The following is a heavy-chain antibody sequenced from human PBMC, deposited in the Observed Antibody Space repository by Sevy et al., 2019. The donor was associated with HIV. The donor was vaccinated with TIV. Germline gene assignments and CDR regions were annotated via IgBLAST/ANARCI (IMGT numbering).Heavy chain of an antibody. CDR3: ARGYYDFWSGYQPQNYYYYGMDV. Sequence: GGSLRLSCAASGFTFSSYAMHWVRQAPGKGLEWVAVISYDGSNKYYADSVKGRFTISRDNSKNTLYLQMNSLRAEDTAGYYCARGYYDFWSGYQPQNYYYYGMDVWGQGTTVTVSS. D-gene: IGHD3-3*01. CDR1: GFTFSSYA. V-gene: IGHV3-30-3*01. CDR2: ISYDGSNK. J-gene: IGHJ6*02.